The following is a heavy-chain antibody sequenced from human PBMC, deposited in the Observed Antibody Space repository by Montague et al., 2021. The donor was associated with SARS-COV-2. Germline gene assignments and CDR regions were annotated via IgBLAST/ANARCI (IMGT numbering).Heavy chain of an antibody. CDR3: ASEGYCSGDTCYSSGPNWFAP. Sequence: SETLSLTCTVSGASFSNYYWSWIRQPPGKGLEWIGYIYYTGTTNSNPSLKSRVTISVYTSKTQFSLTLTSGTAADTAVYYCASEGYCSGDTCYSSGPNWFAPWGQGTLVTVSS. CDR1: GASFSNYY. J-gene: IGHJ5*02. D-gene: IGHD2-15*01. CDR2: IYYTGTT. V-gene: IGHV4-59*01.